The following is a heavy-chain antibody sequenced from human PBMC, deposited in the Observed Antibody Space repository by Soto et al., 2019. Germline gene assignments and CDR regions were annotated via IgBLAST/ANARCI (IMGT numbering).Heavy chain of an antibody. J-gene: IGHJ6*02. D-gene: IGHD6-13*01. CDR1: GGTFSSYA. V-gene: IGHV1-69*01. CDR3: AGAIADPSYYYYGMDV. CDR2: IIPIFGTA. Sequence: QVQLVQSGAEVKKPGSSVKVSCKASGGTFSSYAISWVRQAPGQGLEWMGGIIPIFGTANYAQKFQGRVTITADESTSTAYMERSSLRSEDTAVYYCAGAIADPSYYYYGMDVWGQGTTVTVSS.